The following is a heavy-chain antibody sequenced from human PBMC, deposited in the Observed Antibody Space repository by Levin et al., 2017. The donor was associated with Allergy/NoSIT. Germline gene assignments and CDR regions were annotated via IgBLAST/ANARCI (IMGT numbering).Heavy chain of an antibody. V-gene: IGHV4-34*01. CDR3: AAYNYGSLDY. CDR1: GGSFSDNY. J-gene: IGHJ4*02. D-gene: IGHD5-18*01. CDR2: SNHGGIT. Sequence: SETLSLTCAVHGGSFSDNYWSWIRQPPGKGLEWIGESNHGGITNYNPSLKSRVTISVDTSKNQFSLKLSSVTAADTALYYCAAYNYGSLDYWGQGTLVTVS.